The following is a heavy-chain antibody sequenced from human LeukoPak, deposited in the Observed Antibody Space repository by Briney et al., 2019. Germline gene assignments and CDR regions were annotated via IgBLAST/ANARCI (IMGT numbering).Heavy chain of an antibody. CDR3: ARENPCSGGTCYPYYFDC. J-gene: IGHJ4*02. CDR1: GFTFSSYW. CDR2: IKQDGSEK. V-gene: IGHV3-7*01. D-gene: IGHD2-15*01. Sequence: GGSLRLSCAASGFTFSSYWMTWVRQAPGKGLEWVANIKQDGSEKYYVDSVKGRFTISRDYAKNSLYLQMNSLRAEDTAVYYCARENPCSGGTCYPYYFDCWGQGTLVTVSS.